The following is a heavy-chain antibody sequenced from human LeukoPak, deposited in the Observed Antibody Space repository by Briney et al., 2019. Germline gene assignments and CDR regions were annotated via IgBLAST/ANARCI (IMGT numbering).Heavy chain of an antibody. Sequence: GGSLRLSCAASGFTFSSYSMNWVRQAPGKGLEWVSAISGSGGSTYYADSVKGRFTISRDNSKNTLYLQMNSLRAEDTAVYYCAKDLYDSSGLFDYWGQGTLVTVPS. V-gene: IGHV3-23*01. CDR1: GFTFSSYS. CDR2: ISGSGGST. D-gene: IGHD3-22*01. J-gene: IGHJ4*02. CDR3: AKDLYDSSGLFDY.